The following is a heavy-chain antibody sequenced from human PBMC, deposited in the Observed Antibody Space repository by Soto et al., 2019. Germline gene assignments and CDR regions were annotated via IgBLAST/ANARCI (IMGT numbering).Heavy chain of an antibody. CDR1: GYTFTSYG. Sequence: GASVKVSCKASGYTFTSYGISWVRQAPGQGLEWMGWISAYNGNTNYAQKLQGRVTMTTDTSTSTAYMELRSLRSDDTAVYYCARDIVVVPAAIFFFRPTSYYGMDVWGQGTTVTVSS. CDR3: ARDIVVVPAAIFFFRPTSYYGMDV. CDR2: ISAYNGNT. V-gene: IGHV1-18*04. J-gene: IGHJ6*02. D-gene: IGHD2-2*02.